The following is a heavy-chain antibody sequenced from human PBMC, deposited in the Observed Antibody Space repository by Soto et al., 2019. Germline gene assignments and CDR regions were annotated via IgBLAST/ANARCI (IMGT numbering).Heavy chain of an antibody. J-gene: IGHJ5*02. D-gene: IGHD6-19*01. V-gene: IGHV1-8*01. Sequence: ASGKVSCKPSGYPFTSYHVNWVRQAPGQGLEWMGCINPDSGSTDYSLKFQGRLTMTRNTYMSTSYLELRSLTSEDTAIYYCARGRFISKGYDSGWYIAXWGQGTKVTVSX. CDR1: GYPFTSYH. CDR2: INPDSGST. CDR3: ARGRFISKGYDSGWYIAX.